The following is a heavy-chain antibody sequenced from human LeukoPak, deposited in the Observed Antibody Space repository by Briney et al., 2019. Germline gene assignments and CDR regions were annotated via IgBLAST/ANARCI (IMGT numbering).Heavy chain of an antibody. CDR1: GYTFTGYY. D-gene: IGHD2-15*01. V-gene: IGHV1-2*02. Sequence: ASVKVSCKASGYTFTGYYMHWVRQAPGQGLEWMGWINPNSGGTNYAQKFQGRVTMTRDTSISTAYIELSRLRSDDTAVYYCARDSQYCSGGSCYGYWGQGTLVTVSS. J-gene: IGHJ4*02. CDR2: INPNSGGT. CDR3: ARDSQYCSGGSCYGY.